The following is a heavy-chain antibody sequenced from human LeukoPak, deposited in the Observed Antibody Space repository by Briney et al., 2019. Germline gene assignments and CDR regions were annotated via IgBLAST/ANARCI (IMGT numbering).Heavy chain of an antibody. CDR3: ARDSSGSYYAEYYFDY. J-gene: IGHJ4*02. CDR2: IKQDGSEK. Sequence: PGGSLRLSCAASGFTFSSYWMSWVRQAPGKGLEWVANIKQDGSEKYYVDSAKGRFTISRDNAKNSLYLQMNSLRAEDTAVYYCARDSSGSYYAEYYFDYWGQGTLVTVSS. CDR1: GFTFSSYW. V-gene: IGHV3-7*01. D-gene: IGHD3-10*01.